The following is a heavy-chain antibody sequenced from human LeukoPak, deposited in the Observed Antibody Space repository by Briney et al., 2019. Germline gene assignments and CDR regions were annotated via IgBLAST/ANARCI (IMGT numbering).Heavy chain of an antibody. Sequence: SETLSLTCTVSGGSISSYYWSWIRQPPGKGLEWIGYIYYSGSTNYNPSLKSRVTISVDTSKNQFSLKLSSVTAADTAVYYCARQRYSRRWADYWGQGTLVTVSS. J-gene: IGHJ4*02. CDR2: IYYSGST. D-gene: IGHD1-1*01. CDR3: ARQRYSRRWADY. CDR1: GGSISSYY. V-gene: IGHV4-59*08.